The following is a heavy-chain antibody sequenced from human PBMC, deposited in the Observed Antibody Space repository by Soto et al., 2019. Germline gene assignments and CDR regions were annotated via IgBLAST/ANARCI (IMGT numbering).Heavy chain of an antibody. CDR1: GGSISGGGFS. Sequence: SETLSLTCAVSGGSISGGGFSWSWVRQPPGKGLEWIGYILHTGGTQYNPSLKSRVSMSVDKSKNQFSLHLTSVTAADTAVYYCARLQFGEGFDYWGQGALVTVSS. J-gene: IGHJ4*02. CDR3: ARLQFGEGFDY. D-gene: IGHD3-10*01. V-gene: IGHV4-30-2*01. CDR2: ILHTGGT.